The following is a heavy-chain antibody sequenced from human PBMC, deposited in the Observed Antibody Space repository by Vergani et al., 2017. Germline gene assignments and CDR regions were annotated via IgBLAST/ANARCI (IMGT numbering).Heavy chain of an antibody. Sequence: EVQLVESGGGLVPPGGSLRLSCAASGFTVSSNYMSWVRPAPGKGLEWVGVIYSGGSTYYADAVKGRFTIARGDSKNTLYLQMSSLRAEDTAVYYCARDLSTSVAGILYGMDVWGQGTTVTVSS. CDR2: IYSGGST. CDR3: ARDLSTSVAGILYGMDV. J-gene: IGHJ6*02. V-gene: IGHV3-66*01. CDR1: GFTVSSNY. D-gene: IGHD6-19*01.